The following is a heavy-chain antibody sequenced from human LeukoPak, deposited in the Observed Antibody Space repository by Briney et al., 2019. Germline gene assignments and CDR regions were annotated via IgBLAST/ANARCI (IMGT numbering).Heavy chain of an antibody. CDR1: GGSISSYY. J-gene: IGHJ3*02. CDR2: IHNSGST. Sequence: PSETLSLTCTVSGGSISSYYWSWIRQPPGKGLEWIGYIHNSGSTNYNPSLKSRVTISLDTSKNQLSLRLSSVTAADTAVYYCARDWEYSSGWNIWGQGTMVTVSS. V-gene: IGHV4-59*01. D-gene: IGHD6-19*01. CDR3: ARDWEYSSGWNI.